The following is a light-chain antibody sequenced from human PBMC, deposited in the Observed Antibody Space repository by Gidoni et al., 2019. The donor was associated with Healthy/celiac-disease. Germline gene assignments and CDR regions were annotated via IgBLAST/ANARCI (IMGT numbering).Light chain of an antibody. J-gene: IGKJ2*01. Sequence: DIVITQSLDSLAVSLGERSTINRKSSQRGLYSSNNKNYLAWYQQKPGQPPKLLIYWASTRESGVPDRFSGSGSGTDFTLTISSLQAEDVAVYYCQQYYSTPPYTFGQGTKLEIK. CDR2: WAS. CDR1: QRGLYSSNNKNY. V-gene: IGKV4-1*01. CDR3: QQYYSTPPYT.